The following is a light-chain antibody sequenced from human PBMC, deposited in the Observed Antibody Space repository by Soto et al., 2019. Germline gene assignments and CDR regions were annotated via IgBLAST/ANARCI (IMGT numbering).Light chain of an antibody. J-gene: IGKJ4*01. V-gene: IGKV3-20*01. CDR3: QQYGSSPALT. CDR2: GAS. Sequence: EIMLTQSPGTLSLSPGVIATLSCRASQSISNNDLAWYQQKPGQPPRLLIYGASSRATGISDRFSGSGSGTDFTLTISRLEPEDFAVYYCQQYGSSPALTFGGGTKVEIK. CDR1: QSISNND.